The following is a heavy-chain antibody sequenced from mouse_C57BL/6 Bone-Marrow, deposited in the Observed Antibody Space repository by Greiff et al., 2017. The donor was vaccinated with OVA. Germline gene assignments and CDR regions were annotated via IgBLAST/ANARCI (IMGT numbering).Heavy chain of an antibody. CDR2: IYPRDGST. Sequence: QVQLQQPGAELVKPGASVKLSCKASGYTFTSYWMHWVKQRPGQGLEWIGWIYPRDGSTKYNEKFKGKATLTVDKSSSTAYMQLSSLTSEDSAVYYCAIGLAMDYWGQGTSVTVSS. V-gene: IGHV1-62-3*01. CDR3: AIGLAMDY. CDR1: GYTFTSYW. J-gene: IGHJ4*01.